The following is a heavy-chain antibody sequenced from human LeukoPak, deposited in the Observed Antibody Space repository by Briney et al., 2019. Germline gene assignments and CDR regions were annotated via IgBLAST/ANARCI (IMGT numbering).Heavy chain of an antibody. Sequence: GGPLRLSCAASGFTFSSYGMHWVRQAPGKGLEWVAVISYDGSNKYYADSVKGRFTISRDNSKNTLYLQMNSLRTEDTAIYYCAKEDVVVITIRYFQHRGQGTLVTVSS. CDR3: AKEDVVVITIRYFQH. D-gene: IGHD3-22*01. CDR2: ISYDGSNK. J-gene: IGHJ1*01. CDR1: GFTFSSYG. V-gene: IGHV3-30*18.